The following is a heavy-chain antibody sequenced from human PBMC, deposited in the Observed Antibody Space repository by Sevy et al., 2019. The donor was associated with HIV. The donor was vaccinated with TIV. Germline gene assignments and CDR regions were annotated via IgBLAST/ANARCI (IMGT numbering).Heavy chain of an antibody. V-gene: IGHV3-15*01. CDR2: IKGKIYDGTI. Sequence: GGSLRLSCAASGFSFSNAWMSWVSQAPGKGLEWVGRIKGKIYDGTIDYAAPVKGRFSISRDDSKNTLYLQMNRLKTEDTAVYYCTTASWSQEDYYNYWGQGTLVTVSS. CDR1: GFSFSNAW. J-gene: IGHJ4*02. CDR3: TTASWSQEDYYNY. D-gene: IGHD6-13*01.